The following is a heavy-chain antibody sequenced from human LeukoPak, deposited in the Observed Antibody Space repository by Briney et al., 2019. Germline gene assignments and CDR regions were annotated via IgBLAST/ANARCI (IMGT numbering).Heavy chain of an antibody. V-gene: IGHV4-61*02. CDR3: ARAIFRQQLVGGYYYYMDV. CDR2: IYTSGST. Sequence: SETLSLTCTVSGGSISSGSYYWSWIRQPAGKGLEWIGRIYTSGSTNYNPSLKSRVTISVDTSKNQFSLKLSSVTAADTAVYYCARAIFRQQLVGGYYYYMDVWGKGTTVTVSS. D-gene: IGHD6-13*01. J-gene: IGHJ6*03. CDR1: GGSISSGSYY.